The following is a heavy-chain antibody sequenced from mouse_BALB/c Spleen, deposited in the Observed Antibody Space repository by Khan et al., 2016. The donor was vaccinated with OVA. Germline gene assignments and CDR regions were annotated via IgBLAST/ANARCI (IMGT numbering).Heavy chain of an antibody. CDR1: GFSLSRYS. J-gene: IGHJ4*01. CDR2: IWGGGGT. CDR3: ARAYYRDDGYYAMDY. V-gene: IGHV2-6-4*01. D-gene: IGHD2-14*01. Sequence: QVQLKESGPGLVAPSQSLSITCTVSGFSLSRYSIHWVRQPPGKGLEWLGMIWGGGGTDYNSTLKIRLSISQDNSKSQGFLKMNSLQTDDTAMYYCARAYYRDDGYYAMDYWGQGTSVTVSS.